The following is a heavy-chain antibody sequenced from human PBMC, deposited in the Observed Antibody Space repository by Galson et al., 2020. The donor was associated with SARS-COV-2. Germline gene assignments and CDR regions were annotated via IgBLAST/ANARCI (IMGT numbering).Heavy chain of an antibody. CDR2: IYTSGST. V-gene: IGHV4-61*02. Sequence: SETLSLTCTVSGGSISSGNYYWSWIRQPAGKGREWIGRIYTSGSTNYNPSLTSRVSISLDTSRNQFSLKLSSVTAADTAIYYCVRSMALDYWGQGILVTVSS. D-gene: IGHD3-10*01. CDR3: VRSMALDY. CDR1: GGSISSGNYY. J-gene: IGHJ4*02.